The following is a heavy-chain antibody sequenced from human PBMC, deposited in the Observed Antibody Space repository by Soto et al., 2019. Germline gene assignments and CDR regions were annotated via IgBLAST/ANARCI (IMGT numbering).Heavy chain of an antibody. CDR3: ARDRATYYDILTGYYGPFDY. J-gene: IGHJ4*02. V-gene: IGHV3-33*01. CDR2: ILFDGSNK. CDR1: GFTFSSYG. D-gene: IGHD3-9*01. Sequence: GGSLRLSCAASGFTFSSYGMHWVRQAPGKGLEWVAVILFDGSNKYYADSVKGRFTISRDNSKNTLYLQMNSLRAEDTAVYYCARDRATYYDILTGYYGPFDYWGQGTLVTVSS.